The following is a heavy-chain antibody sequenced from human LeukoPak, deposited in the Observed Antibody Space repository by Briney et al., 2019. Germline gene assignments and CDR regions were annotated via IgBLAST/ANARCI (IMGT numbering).Heavy chain of an antibody. CDR3: TTYGSGRKFDY. Sequence: GGSLRLSCAASGFSFSDAWMSWVRPIPGKRPDWVGRIESKTDGGTTDYAAPVKGRFTISRDDSTNTLYLQMNSLKSEDTAVYYCTTYGSGRKFDYWGQGILVTVSS. CDR2: IESKTDGGTT. J-gene: IGHJ4*02. D-gene: IGHD3-10*01. CDR1: GFSFSDAW. V-gene: IGHV3-15*04.